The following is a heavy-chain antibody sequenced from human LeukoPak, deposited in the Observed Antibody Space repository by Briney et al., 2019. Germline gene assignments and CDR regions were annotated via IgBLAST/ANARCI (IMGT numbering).Heavy chain of an antibody. Sequence: SETLSLTCVVSVGSISSRNWWSRVRPPPGKGLEWIGEIYHSGSTNYNPSLKRRVTISVEKSKNQFSLKLSSVTDADTPVYYFARLKVGAPAIDYWGQGTLVTVSS. V-gene: IGHV4-4*02. CDR3: ARLKVGAPAIDY. CDR1: VGSISSRNW. D-gene: IGHD1-26*01. CDR2: IYHSGST. J-gene: IGHJ4*02.